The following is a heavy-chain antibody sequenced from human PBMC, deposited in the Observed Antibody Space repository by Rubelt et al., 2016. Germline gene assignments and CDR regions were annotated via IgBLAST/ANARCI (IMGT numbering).Heavy chain of an antibody. V-gene: IGHV3-21*04. Sequence: GGSLRLSCVASGFTFSTSGMTWIRQAPGKGLEWVSTIVYSGDAQYYADSVKGRFTISRDNAKNSLYLQMNFLRIEDTALYFCARGGSTDTIRGVLDNWGQGTLVTVSS. CDR1: GFTFSTSG. CDR3: ARGGSTDTIRGVLDN. CDR2: IVYSGDAQ. D-gene: IGHD4-11*01. J-gene: IGHJ4*02.